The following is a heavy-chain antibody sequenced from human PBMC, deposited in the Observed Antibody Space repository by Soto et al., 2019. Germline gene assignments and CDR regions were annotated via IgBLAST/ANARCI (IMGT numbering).Heavy chain of an antibody. Sequence: QVQLVESGGGVVQPGRSLRLSCAASGFTFSSYGMHWVRQAPGKGLEWVAVISYDGSNKYYADSVKGRFTISKNTLYLQRNSLRAEDTAVYYCAKDQLRGVRGVITYCYGMDVWGQGTTVNVSS. CDR1: GFTFSSYG. CDR3: AKDQLRGVRGVITYCYGMDV. CDR2: ISYDGSNK. V-gene: IGHV3-30*18. J-gene: IGHJ6*02. D-gene: IGHD3-10*01.